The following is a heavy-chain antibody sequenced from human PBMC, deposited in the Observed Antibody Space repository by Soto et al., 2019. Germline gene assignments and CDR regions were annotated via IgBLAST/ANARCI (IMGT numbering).Heavy chain of an antibody. CDR1: GGSFSGYY. Sequence: SETLSLTCAVYGGSFSGYYWSWIRQPPGKGLEWIGEINHSGSTNYNPSLKSRVTISVDTSKNQFSLKLSSVTAADTAVYYCARVTGYCSGGSCYPPTLYYYYYYGMDVWGQGTTVTVSS. CDR3: ARVTGYCSGGSCYPPTLYYYYYYGMDV. J-gene: IGHJ6*02. D-gene: IGHD2-15*01. CDR2: INHSGST. V-gene: IGHV4-34*01.